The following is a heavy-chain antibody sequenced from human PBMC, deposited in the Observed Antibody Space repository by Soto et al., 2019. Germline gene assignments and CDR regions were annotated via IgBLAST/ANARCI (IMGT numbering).Heavy chain of an antibody. D-gene: IGHD1-26*01. CDR1: GFTFSSYW. Sequence: PGGSLRLSCAASGFTFSSYWMSWVRQAPGKGLEWVANIKQDGSEKYYVDSVKGRFTISRDNAKNSLYLQMNSLRAEDTAVYYCARGGDGWELCFDYWGQGTLVTVSS. V-gene: IGHV3-7*01. CDR2: IKQDGSEK. J-gene: IGHJ4*02. CDR3: ARGGDGWELCFDY.